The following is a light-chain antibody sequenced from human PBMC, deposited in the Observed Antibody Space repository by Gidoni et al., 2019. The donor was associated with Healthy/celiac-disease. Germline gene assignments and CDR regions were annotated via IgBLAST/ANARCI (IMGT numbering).Light chain of an antibody. CDR3: QQYNNWPPWT. J-gene: IGKJ1*01. CDR1: QSVSSN. CDR2: GAS. Sequence: LSCRASQSVSSNLAWYQQKPGQAPRLLIYGASTRATGIPARFSGSGSGTEFTLTISSLQSEDFAVYYSQQYNNWPPWTFGQGTKVEIK. V-gene: IGKV3-15*01.